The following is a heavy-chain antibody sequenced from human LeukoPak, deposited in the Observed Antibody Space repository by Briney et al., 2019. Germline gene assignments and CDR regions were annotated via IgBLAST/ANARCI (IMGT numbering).Heavy chain of an antibody. D-gene: IGHD6-19*01. CDR2: INPNSGGT. J-gene: IGHJ4*02. Sequence: ASVKVSCKASGYTFTGYYMHWVRQAPGQGLEWMGWINPNSGGTNYAQKFQGRVTMTRDTSISTAYMELSRLRSDGTAVYYCARSAGYSSGQIDYWGQGTLVTVSS. V-gene: IGHV1-2*02. CDR3: ARSAGYSSGQIDY. CDR1: GYTFTGYY.